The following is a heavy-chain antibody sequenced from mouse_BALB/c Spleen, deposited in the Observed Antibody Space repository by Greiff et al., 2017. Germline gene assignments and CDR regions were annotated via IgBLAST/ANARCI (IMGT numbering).Heavy chain of an antibody. CDR1: GFNIKDTY. Sequence: EVQLQQSGAELVKPGASVKLSCTASGFNIKDTYMHRVKQRPEQGLEWIGRIDSAYGNTKFDPKFQGKATITADTYSNTAYLQLSSLTSEDTAVFYCASRDYYAMDDWGQGTSVAVSS. CDR2: IDSAYGNT. CDR3: ASRDYYAMDD. J-gene: IGHJ4*01. V-gene: IGHV14-3*02.